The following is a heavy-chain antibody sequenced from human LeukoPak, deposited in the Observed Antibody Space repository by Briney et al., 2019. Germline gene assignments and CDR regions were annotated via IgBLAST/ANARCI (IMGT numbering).Heavy chain of an antibody. V-gene: IGHV6-1*01. J-gene: IGHJ3*02. CDR2: TYYRSKWYN. Sequence: PSQTLSLTCVISGDSVSSNNIAWNWIRQSPSRGLEWLGRTYYRSKWYNDYAVSVIGRININADTSKNQFSLQLYSVTPDDTAVYYCARGRASAFDIWGQGTVVAVSS. CDR1: GDSVSSNNIA. D-gene: IGHD2-2*01. CDR3: ARGRASAFDI.